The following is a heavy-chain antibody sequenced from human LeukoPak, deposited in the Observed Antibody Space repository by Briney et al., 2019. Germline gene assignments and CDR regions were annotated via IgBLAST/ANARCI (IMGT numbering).Heavy chain of an antibody. Sequence: SETLSLTCTVSGGSISSSSYYWSWIRQPPGKGLEWIAYVYYSGSTNHNPSLKSRVTISVDTSKNQFSLKLSSVTAADTAVYYCARGAYYYDSGDWGQGILVTVSS. V-gene: IGHV4-61*01. J-gene: IGHJ4*02. CDR3: ARGAYYYDSGD. D-gene: IGHD3-10*01. CDR2: VYYSGST. CDR1: GGSISSSSYY.